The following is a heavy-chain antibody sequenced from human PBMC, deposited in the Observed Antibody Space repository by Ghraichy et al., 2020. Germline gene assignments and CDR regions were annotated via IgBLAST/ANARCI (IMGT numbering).Heavy chain of an antibody. CDR3: ARDEVAEFGELYFDY. J-gene: IGHJ4*02. D-gene: IGHD3-10*01. CDR2: INAGNGNT. Sequence: ASVKVSCKASGYTFTSYAMHWVRQAPGQRLEWMGWINAGNGNTKYSQKFQGRVTITRDTSASTAYMELSSLRSEDTAVYYCARDEVAEFGELYFDYWGQGTLVTVSS. V-gene: IGHV1-3*01. CDR1: GYTFTSYA.